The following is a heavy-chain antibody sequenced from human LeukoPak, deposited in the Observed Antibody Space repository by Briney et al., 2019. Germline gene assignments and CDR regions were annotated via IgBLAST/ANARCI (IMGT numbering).Heavy chain of an antibody. CDR3: ARGAVVTAMGGYYYMDV. CDR1: GYTFTSYG. V-gene: IGHV1-18*01. Sequence: ASVKVSCKAFGYTFTSYGISWVRQAPGQGLEWMGWISAYNGNTNYAQKLQGRVTMTTDTSTSTAYMELRSLRSDDTAVYYCARGAVVTAMGGYYYMDVWGKGTTVTVSS. D-gene: IGHD5-18*01. J-gene: IGHJ6*03. CDR2: ISAYNGNT.